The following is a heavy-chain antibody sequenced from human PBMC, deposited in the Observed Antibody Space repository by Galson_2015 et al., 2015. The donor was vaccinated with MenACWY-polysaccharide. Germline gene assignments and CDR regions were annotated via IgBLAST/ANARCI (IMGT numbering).Heavy chain of an antibody. Sequence: SLRLSCAASGFTFSNYGMHWVRQAPGKGLEWMAVIWYDESDEYYADSVKGRFTTSRDNSKDALYLQMNSLRAEDTAVYYCARADRNDGGRALDIWGQGTMVTVSS. D-gene: IGHD1-1*01. CDR2: IWYDESDE. V-gene: IGHV3-33*01. CDR1: GFTFSNYG. CDR3: ARADRNDGGRALDI. J-gene: IGHJ3*02.